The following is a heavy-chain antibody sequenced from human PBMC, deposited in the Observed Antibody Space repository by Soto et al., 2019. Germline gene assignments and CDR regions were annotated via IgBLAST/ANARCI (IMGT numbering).Heavy chain of an antibody. CDR1: GFTFSSYD. CDR2: ISYDGSNK. V-gene: IGHV3-30-3*01. J-gene: IGHJ4*02. CDR3: ARGEGGYYFDY. D-gene: IGHD5-12*01. Sequence: QVQLVESGGGVVQPGRSLRLSCAASGFTFSSYDMHWVRQAPGKGLEWVAVISYDGSNKYYADSVKGRFTISRDNSKNPLYLQMNSLRAEDTAVYYCARGEGGYYFDYWGQGTLVTVSS.